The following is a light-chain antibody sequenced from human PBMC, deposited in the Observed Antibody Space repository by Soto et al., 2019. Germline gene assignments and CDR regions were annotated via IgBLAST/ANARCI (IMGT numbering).Light chain of an antibody. CDR1: SSDVGGYNY. CDR3: ASYAGSINWV. CDR2: EVS. J-gene: IGLJ3*02. Sequence: QSALTQPPSASGSPGQSVTISCTGTSSDVGGYNYVSWYQQHRGKAPKLMVFEVSKRPSGVPDRFSGSKSGNTASLTASGLQAEDEADYYCASYAGSINWVFGGGTKLTVL. V-gene: IGLV2-8*01.